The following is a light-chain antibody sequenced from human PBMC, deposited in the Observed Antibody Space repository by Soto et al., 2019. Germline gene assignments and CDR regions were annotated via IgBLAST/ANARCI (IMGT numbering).Light chain of an antibody. V-gene: IGLV1-51*01. CDR1: SSNIGNNY. J-gene: IGLJ3*02. CDR3: ATWDSALSAGV. CDR2: DNT. Sequence: QSVLTQPPSVSAAPGQKVTISCSGSSSNIGNNYVSWYQQLPGTAPKLLIYDNTRRPLGIPDRFSGSKSGTSATLTITGLQTGDEADYYCATWDSALSAGVFGGGTKLTVL.